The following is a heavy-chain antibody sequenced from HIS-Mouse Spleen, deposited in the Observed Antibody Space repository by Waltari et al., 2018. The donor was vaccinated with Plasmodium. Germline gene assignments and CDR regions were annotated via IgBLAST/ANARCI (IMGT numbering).Heavy chain of an antibody. CDR3: ARDPPLSITGDLDAFDI. D-gene: IGHD7-27*01. V-gene: IGHV3-21*01. CDR1: GFPFSSYT. J-gene: IGHJ3*02. Sequence: EVQLVESGGGLVKPGGSLRLSCAASGFPFSSYTMNWVRQATGKGLEWVSSISSSSSYIYYADSVKGRFTISRDNAKNSLYLQMNSLRAEDTAVYYCARDPPLSITGDLDAFDIWGQGTMVTVSS. CDR2: ISSSSSYI.